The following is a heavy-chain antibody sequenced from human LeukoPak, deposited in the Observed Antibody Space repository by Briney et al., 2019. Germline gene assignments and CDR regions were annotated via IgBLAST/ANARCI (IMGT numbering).Heavy chain of an antibody. CDR2: IIPIFGTA. CDR1: GGTFSSYA. CDR3: ARDGEYYYDSSGYSAYFDY. D-gene: IGHD3-22*01. J-gene: IGHJ4*02. V-gene: IGHV1-69*13. Sequence: ASVKLSCKASGGTFSSYAISWVRQAPGQGLEWMGGIIPIFGTANYAQKFQGRVTITADESTSTAYMELSSLRSEDTAVYYCARDGEYYYDSSGYSAYFDYWGQGTLVTVSP.